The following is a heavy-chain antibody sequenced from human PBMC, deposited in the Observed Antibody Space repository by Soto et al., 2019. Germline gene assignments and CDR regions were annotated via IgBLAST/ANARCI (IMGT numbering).Heavy chain of an antibody. CDR2: TGGGGGDT. CDR1: GFTFPSYA. J-gene: IGHJ5*02. Sequence: EVQLLESGGGLVQPGGSLRLSCAASGFTFPSYAMSWVRQAPGMGLEWVSSTGGGGGDTYYADSVKGRFSISRDNSQNTLYLQMNSLRAEDTAVYHCVKHLGDSNSGAFRWLDPRGQGTLVTVSS. CDR3: VKHLGDSNSGAFRWLDP. V-gene: IGHV3-23*01. D-gene: IGHD3-22*01.